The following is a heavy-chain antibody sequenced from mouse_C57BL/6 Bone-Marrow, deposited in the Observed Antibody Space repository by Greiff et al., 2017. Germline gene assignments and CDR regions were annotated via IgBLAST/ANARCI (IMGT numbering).Heavy chain of an antibody. CDR1: GYAFSSSW. V-gene: IGHV1-82*01. D-gene: IGHD1-1*01. CDR3: ARRGSSYGPPYYAMDY. Sequence: VKLQQSGPELVKPGASVKISCKASGYAFSSSWMNWVKQRPGKGLEWIGRIYPGDGDTNYNGKFKGKATLTADKSSSTAYMQLSSLTSEDSAVYFCARRGSSYGPPYYAMDYWGQGTSVTVSS. CDR2: IYPGDGDT. J-gene: IGHJ4*01.